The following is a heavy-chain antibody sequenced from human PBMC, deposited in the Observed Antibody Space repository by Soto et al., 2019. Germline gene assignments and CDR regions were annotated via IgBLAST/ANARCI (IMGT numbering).Heavy chain of an antibody. CDR2: IYYSGST. CDR3: ARRYGYYFDY. J-gene: IGHJ4*02. V-gene: IGHV4-61*05. D-gene: IGHD3-9*01. Sequence: SETLSLTCTVSGGSISSSSYYWSWIRQPPGKGLEWIGYIYYSGSTNYNPSLKSRVTISVDTSKNQLSLKLSSVTAADTAVYYCARRYGYYFDYWGQGTLVTVSS. CDR1: GGSISSSSYY.